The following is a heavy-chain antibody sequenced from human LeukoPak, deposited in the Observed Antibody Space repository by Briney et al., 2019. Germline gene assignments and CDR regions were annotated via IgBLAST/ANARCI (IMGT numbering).Heavy chain of an antibody. Sequence: PSETLSLACAVYGGSFSGYYWSWIRQPPGKGLEWIGEINHSGSTNYNPSLKSRVTISVDTSKKQFSLKLSSVTAADTAVYYCVTYYFDSSGPKKNYWGQGTLVTVSS. V-gene: IGHV4-34*01. CDR1: GGSFSGYY. D-gene: IGHD3-22*01. CDR2: INHSGST. J-gene: IGHJ4*02. CDR3: VTYYFDSSGPKKNY.